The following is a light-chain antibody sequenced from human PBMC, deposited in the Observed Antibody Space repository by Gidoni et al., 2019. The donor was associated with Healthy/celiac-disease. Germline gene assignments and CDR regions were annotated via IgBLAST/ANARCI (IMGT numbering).Light chain of an antibody. J-gene: IGKJ4*01. CDR1: QSVSSSY. Sequence: EIVLTQSPGTLSLFPGERATLSCRASQSVSSSYLAWYQQQPGQAPRLLIYGASSRATGIPDRFSGSGSGTDFTLTISRLEPEDFAVYYCQQYGSSPRTFGGGTKVEIK. CDR2: GAS. V-gene: IGKV3-20*01. CDR3: QQYGSSPRT.